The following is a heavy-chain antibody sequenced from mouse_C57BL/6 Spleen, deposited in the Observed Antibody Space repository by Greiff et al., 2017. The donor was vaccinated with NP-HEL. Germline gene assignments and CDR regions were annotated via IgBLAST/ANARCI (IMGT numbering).Heavy chain of an antibody. CDR3: ARVDSKGWFAY. J-gene: IGHJ3*01. D-gene: IGHD2-5*01. Sequence: QVQLQQSGAELARPGASVKMSCKASGYTFTSYTMHWVKQRPGQGLEWIGYINPRSGYTKYNQKFKDKATLTADKSSSTAYMKLSSLTPEDSAVYYCARVDSKGWFAYWGQGTLVTVSA. CDR1: GYTFTSYT. V-gene: IGHV1-4*01. CDR2: INPRSGYT.